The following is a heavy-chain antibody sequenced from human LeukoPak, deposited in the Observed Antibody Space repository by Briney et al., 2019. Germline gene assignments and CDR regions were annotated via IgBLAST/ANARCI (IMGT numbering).Heavy chain of an antibody. V-gene: IGHV1-18*01. CDR2: VSPYNGNT. D-gene: IGHD3-3*01. CDR1: GYTFVNYG. CDR3: ARAITIFGVTIPDGMDV. J-gene: IGHJ6*04. Sequence: ASVTVSCKASGYTFVNYGITWVRQAPGQGLEWMGWVSPYNGNTKYAEKFQDRVTMTTEKSTNTAYLELRSLTYDDTAVYFCARAITIFGVTIPDGMDVWGEGTTVSVSS.